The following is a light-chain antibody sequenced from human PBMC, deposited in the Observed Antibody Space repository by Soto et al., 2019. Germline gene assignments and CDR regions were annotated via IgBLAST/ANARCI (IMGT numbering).Light chain of an antibody. CDR1: QSVSSSY. Sequence: EIVLTQSPGTLSLSPGERATLSCRASQSVSSSYLAWYQQKAGQAPRLLIYGASSRATGIPDRFSGSGSGTDFTLTISRQEPEDFAVYYCQQYGSSTGYTFGQGTKLEIK. CDR3: QQYGSSTGYT. J-gene: IGKJ2*01. V-gene: IGKV3-20*01. CDR2: GAS.